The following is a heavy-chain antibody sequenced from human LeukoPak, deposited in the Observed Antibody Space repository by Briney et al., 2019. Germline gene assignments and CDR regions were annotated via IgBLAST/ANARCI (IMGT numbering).Heavy chain of an antibody. CDR3: ARRVWHYFDY. CDR2: IYYSGST. Sequence: PSETLSLTCTVSGGSISSYYWSWIRQPPGKGLEWIGYIYYSGSTNYNPSLKSRVTISVDTSKNQFSLKLSSVTAADTAVYYCARRVWHYFDYWGQGTLVTVSS. J-gene: IGHJ4*02. V-gene: IGHV4-59*12. D-gene: IGHD3-16*01. CDR1: GGSISSYY.